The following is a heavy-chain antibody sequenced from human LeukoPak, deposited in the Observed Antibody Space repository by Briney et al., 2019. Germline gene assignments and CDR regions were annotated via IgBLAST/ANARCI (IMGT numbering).Heavy chain of an antibody. Sequence: PGGSLRLSCAASGFTFSSSAMSWVRQAPGKGLEWVSGISGSGGSTYYADSVKGRFTISRDNSKNTLYLQMNSLRAEDTAVYYCAKDRESYPYNLDYWGRGTLVTASS. J-gene: IGHJ4*02. CDR1: GFTFSSSA. CDR3: AKDRESYPYNLDY. CDR2: ISGSGGST. V-gene: IGHV3-23*01. D-gene: IGHD1-26*01.